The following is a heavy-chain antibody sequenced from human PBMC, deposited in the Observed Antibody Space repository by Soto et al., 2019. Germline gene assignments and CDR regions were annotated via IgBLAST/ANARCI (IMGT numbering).Heavy chain of an antibody. V-gene: IGHV4-30-4*01. CDR3: ARDPGYCSGGRCYDWFDP. D-gene: IGHD2-15*01. J-gene: IGHJ5*02. Sequence: TLSLTCTVSGGSISSGDYYWSWIRQPPGKGLEWIVYIYYSGSTYYNPSLKSRVTISVDTSKNQFSLKLSSVTAADTAVYYCARDPGYCSGGRCYDWFDPWGQGTLVTVSS. CDR1: GGSISSGDYY. CDR2: IYYSGST.